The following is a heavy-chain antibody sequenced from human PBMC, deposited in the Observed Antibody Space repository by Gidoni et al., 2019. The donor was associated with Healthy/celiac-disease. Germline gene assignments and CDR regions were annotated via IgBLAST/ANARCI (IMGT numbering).Heavy chain of an antibody. D-gene: IGHD2-2*01. CDR3: ARDVGCSSTSCRKTPYYYYYMDV. Sequence: QVQLVQSGAEVTKPGSSVKVSCKASGGTFSSYAISWVRQAPGQGLEWMGGIIPIFGTANYAPKFQGRVTITADESTSTAYMELSSLRSEDTAVYYCARDVGCSSTSCRKTPYYYYYMDVWGKGTTVTVSS. V-gene: IGHV1-69*01. J-gene: IGHJ6*03. CDR1: GGTFSSYA. CDR2: IIPIFGTA.